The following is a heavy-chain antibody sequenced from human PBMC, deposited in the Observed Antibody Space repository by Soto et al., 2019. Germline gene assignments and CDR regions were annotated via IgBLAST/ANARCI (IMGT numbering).Heavy chain of an antibody. J-gene: IGHJ4*02. CDR2: IHYSGST. Sequence: QLQLQESGPGLVKPSEPLSLTCTVSGGSISSSSYYWGWIRQPPGKGREWIGSIHYSGSTYYKASLQSRVTISVDPSKNQFSLKLSSVTAADTAVYYGARVYYGSGIIEYWGQGTLVTVSS. CDR3: ARVYYGSGIIEY. D-gene: IGHD3-10*01. V-gene: IGHV4-39*01. CDR1: GGSISSSSYY.